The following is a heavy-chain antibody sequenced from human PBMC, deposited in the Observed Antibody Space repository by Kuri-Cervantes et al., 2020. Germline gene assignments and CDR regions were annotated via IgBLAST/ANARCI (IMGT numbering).Heavy chain of an antibody. Sequence: ESLKISCTVSGGSISSGGYYWGWIRQPPGKGLEWIGHIYHGGNSYYNPSLKSRVTISLDTSQNQFSLMLNSVTAADMAVYYCARVTDVVMAADYWGQGTLVTVSS. D-gene: IGHD3-16*01. CDR3: ARVTDVVMAADY. CDR2: IYHGGNS. CDR1: GGSISSGGYY. J-gene: IGHJ4*02. V-gene: IGHV4-39*07.